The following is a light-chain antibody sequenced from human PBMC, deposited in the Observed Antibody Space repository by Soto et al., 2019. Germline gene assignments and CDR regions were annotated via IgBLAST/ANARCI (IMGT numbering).Light chain of an antibody. Sequence: QSALTQPRSVSGSPGQSVTFSCTGTSGDIGAYNYVSWYQQHPGKAPKLMIYDVNKRPSGVPDRFSGSKSGNTASLTISGLQAEDEADYYCCSYAGSYTLVFGTGTKVTVL. V-gene: IGLV2-11*01. CDR3: CSYAGSYTLV. CDR1: SGDIGAYNY. CDR2: DVN. J-gene: IGLJ1*01.